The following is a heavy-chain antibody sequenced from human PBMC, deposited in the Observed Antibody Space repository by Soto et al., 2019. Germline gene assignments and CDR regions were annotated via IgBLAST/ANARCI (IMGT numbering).Heavy chain of an antibody. CDR3: ARHDCISSSCYYYYYYGMDV. CDR2: IIPIFDTA. J-gene: IGHJ6*02. D-gene: IGHD2-15*01. Sequence: QVQLVQAGAEVKKPGSSVKVSCKASGGTFSSYAISWVRQAPGQGLEWMGGIIPIFDTANYAQKVQGRVTITADESTSTAYMELISLRSEDTAVYYCARHDCISSSCYYYYYYGMDVWGQGTTVTVSS. CDR1: GGTFSSYA. V-gene: IGHV1-69*12.